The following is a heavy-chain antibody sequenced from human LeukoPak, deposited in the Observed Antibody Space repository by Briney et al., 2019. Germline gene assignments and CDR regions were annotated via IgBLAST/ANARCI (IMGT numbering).Heavy chain of an antibody. Sequence: GGSLRLSCAASGFTFSSYAMSWVRQAPGKGLEWVSGISWNSGSIGYADSVKGRFTISRDNAKNSLYLQMNSLRADDTALYYCADLAPYCSGGSCPYWGQGTLVTVSS. D-gene: IGHD2-15*01. J-gene: IGHJ4*02. CDR2: ISWNSGSI. CDR1: GFTFSSYA. CDR3: ADLAPYCSGGSCPY. V-gene: IGHV3-9*01.